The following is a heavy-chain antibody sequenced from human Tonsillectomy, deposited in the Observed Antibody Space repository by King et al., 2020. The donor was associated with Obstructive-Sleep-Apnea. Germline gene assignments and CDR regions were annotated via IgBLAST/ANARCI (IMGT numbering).Heavy chain of an antibody. CDR1: GGSISSSNW. J-gene: IGHJ2*01. Sequence: QLQESGPGLVKPSGTLSLTCAVSGGSISSSNWWSWVRQPPGKGLEWIGEIYHSGSPNYNPSLKSRVTLSVDKSKNQFSLKLSSVTAADTAVYYCARGARGWYDYWYFDLWGRGTLVTVSS. CDR2: IYHSGSP. D-gene: IGHD6-19*01. CDR3: ARGARGWYDYWYFDL. V-gene: IGHV4-4*02.